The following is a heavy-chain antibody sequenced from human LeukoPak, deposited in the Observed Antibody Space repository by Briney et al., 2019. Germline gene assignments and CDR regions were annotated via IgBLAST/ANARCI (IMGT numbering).Heavy chain of an antibody. Sequence: QPGGSLRLSCAASGFTVSSNYMSWVRQAPGKGPEWVALISYDGGDKYYVDSVKGRFTISRDNSKNTLYLQMNSLRGEDTAVYYCAKVRYSSGWPEFDYWGQGTLVTVSS. CDR3: AKVRYSSGWPEFDY. CDR1: GFTVSSNY. J-gene: IGHJ4*02. CDR2: ISYDGGDK. V-gene: IGHV3-30*18. D-gene: IGHD6-19*01.